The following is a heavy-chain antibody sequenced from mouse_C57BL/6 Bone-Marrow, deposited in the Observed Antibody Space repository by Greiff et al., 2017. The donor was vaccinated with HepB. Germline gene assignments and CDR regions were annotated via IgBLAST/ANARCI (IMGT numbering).Heavy chain of an antibody. V-gene: IGHV1-80*01. J-gene: IGHJ3*01. CDR2: IYPGDGDT. Sequence: VQLQQSGAELVKPGASVKISCKASGYAFSSYWMNWVKQRPGKGLEWIGQIYPGDGDTNYNGKFKGKATLTADKSSSTAYMQLSSLTSEDSAVYFCAMGSYYDYDAAWFAYWGQGTLVTVSA. CDR1: GYAFSSYW. CDR3: AMGSYYDYDAAWFAY. D-gene: IGHD2-4*01.